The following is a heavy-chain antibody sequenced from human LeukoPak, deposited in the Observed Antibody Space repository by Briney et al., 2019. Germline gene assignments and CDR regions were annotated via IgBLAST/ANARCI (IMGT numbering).Heavy chain of an antibody. J-gene: IGHJ4*02. CDR3: ASYDFWSGYFDY. CDR1: GGSISSGGYY. Sequence: PSETLSLTCTVSGGSISSGGYYWSWVRQAPGKGLEWVANIKKDGSEKYYVDSVKGRFTIARDNAKNSLYLQMNSLRVEDTAVYYCASYDFWSGYFDYWGQGTLVTVSS. CDR2: IKKDGSEK. V-gene: IGHV3-7*01. D-gene: IGHD3-3*01.